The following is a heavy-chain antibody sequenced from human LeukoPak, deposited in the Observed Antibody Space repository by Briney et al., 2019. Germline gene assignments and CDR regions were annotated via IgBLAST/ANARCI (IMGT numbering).Heavy chain of an antibody. Sequence: GGSLRLSCAASGFTFSGYPIHWVRQAPGKGLEWVAVISYDGSNKYYADSVKGRFTISRDDSRNTLYLQMNSLRGDDTAVYYCAKDVGKWESLHFFDYWGQGTLVTVSS. V-gene: IGHV3-30-3*02. CDR1: GFTFSGYP. CDR3: AKDVGKWESLHFFDY. J-gene: IGHJ4*02. CDR2: ISYDGSNK. D-gene: IGHD1-26*01.